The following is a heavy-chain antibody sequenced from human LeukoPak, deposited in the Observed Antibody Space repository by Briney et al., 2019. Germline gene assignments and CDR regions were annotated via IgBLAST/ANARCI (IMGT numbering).Heavy chain of an antibody. J-gene: IGHJ5*02. CDR1: GGSISSGDYY. V-gene: IGHV4-30-4*08. CDR2: IYYSGST. D-gene: IGHD5-18*01. CDR3: ARDHSYGLESNWFDP. Sequence: SQTLSLTCTVSGGSISSGDYYWSWIRQPPGKGLEWIGYIYYSGSTYYKPSLKSRVTISVDTSKNQFSLKLSSVTAADTAVYYCARDHSYGLESNWFDPWGQGTLVTVSS.